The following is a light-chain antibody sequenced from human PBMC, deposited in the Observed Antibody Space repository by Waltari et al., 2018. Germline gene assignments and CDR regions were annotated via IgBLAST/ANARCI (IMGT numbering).Light chain of an antibody. CDR3: QQHNSWPPIFT. CDR1: QSVKNY. CDR2: DAS. Sequence: EIVLTQSPATLSLFPGERATLPCRARQSVKNYLACYQQKPGPPPRLLIYDASNRATGIPARFSGSGSGTDFTLTISSLEPEDFAVYFCQQHNSWPPIFTFGPGTKVDIK. J-gene: IGKJ3*01. V-gene: IGKV3-11*01.